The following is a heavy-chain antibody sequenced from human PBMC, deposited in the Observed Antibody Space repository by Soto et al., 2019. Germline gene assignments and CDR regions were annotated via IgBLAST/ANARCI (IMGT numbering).Heavy chain of an antibody. CDR2: INAGNGNT. Sequence: QVQLVQSGAEVKKPGASVKVSCKASGYTFTSYAMHWVRQAPGQRLEWMGWINAGNGNTKYSQKFQGRVTITRDTSASTAYMELNSLRSEDTAVYYCARDGYSSSMRYYYYYMDVWGKGTTVTVSS. V-gene: IGHV1-3*01. J-gene: IGHJ6*03. CDR1: GYTFTSYA. D-gene: IGHD6-6*01. CDR3: ARDGYSSSMRYYYYYMDV.